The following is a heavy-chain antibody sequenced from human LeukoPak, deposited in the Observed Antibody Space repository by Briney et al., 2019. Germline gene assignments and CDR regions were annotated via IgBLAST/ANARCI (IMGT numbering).Heavy chain of an antibody. CDR3: ARYRYSGSYRLDY. D-gene: IGHD1-26*01. V-gene: IGHV3-53*01. CDR2: IYSGGST. Sequence: GGSLRLSCAASGFTVSSKYMSWVRQAPGKGLEWVSVIYSGGSTYYADSVKGRFTISRDNSKNTLYLQMNSLRAEDTAVYYCARYRYSGSYRLDYWGQGTLVTVAS. CDR1: GFTVSSKY. J-gene: IGHJ4*02.